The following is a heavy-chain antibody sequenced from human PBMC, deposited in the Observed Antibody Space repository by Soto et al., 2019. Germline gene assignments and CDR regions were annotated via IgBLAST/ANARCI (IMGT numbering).Heavy chain of an antibody. CDR1: GGSINSYY. V-gene: IGHV4-59*08. CDR2: IYYGGST. CDR3: ARRYGGAFDI. J-gene: IGHJ3*02. Sequence: SETLSLTCTVSGGSINSYYWSWIRQPPGKGLEWIGYIYYGGSTNYNPSLKSRVTISVDTSKNQISLKLSSVTAADTAVYYCARRYGGAFDIWGQGTMVTVSS. D-gene: IGHD3-10*01.